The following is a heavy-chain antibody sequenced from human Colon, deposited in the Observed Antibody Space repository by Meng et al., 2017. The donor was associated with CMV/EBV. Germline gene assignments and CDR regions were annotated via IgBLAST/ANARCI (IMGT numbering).Heavy chain of an antibody. CDR1: GGSISSSVYY. D-gene: IGHD2-8*01. J-gene: IGHJ4*02. Sequence: QLQLQESGPGLVKPSETLSLTCTVSGGSISSSVYYWGWIRQFPRKGLEWIGSIYYSGSTFYNPSLKSRVTVSIDTSRNQFSLKLNSVTAADTAVYYCVRDHTYDRKIYWGQGSLVTVSS. V-gene: IGHV4-39*07. CDR2: IYYSGST. CDR3: VRDHTYDRKIY.